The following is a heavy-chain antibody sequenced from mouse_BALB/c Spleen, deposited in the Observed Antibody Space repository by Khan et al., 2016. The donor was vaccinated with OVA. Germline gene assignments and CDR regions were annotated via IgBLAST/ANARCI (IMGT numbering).Heavy chain of an antibody. D-gene: IGHD2-1*01. J-gene: IGHJ4*01. Sequence: QVQLKESGAELVKPGASVKMSCKASGYTFTSYWMHWVKQRPGQGLEWIGYINPSTGYTEYNQKFKDKATLTADKSSSTAYMQLSSLTSEDSAVYYCARYYGNYYYAMDYWGQGTSVTVSS. V-gene: IGHV1-7*01. CDR2: INPSTGYT. CDR1: GYTFTSYW. CDR3: ARYYGNYYYAMDY.